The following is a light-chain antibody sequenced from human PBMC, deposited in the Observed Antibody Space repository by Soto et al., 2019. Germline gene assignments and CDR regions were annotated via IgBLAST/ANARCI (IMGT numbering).Light chain of an antibody. V-gene: IGKV3D-15*01. CDR1: QSVTSK. Sequence: ELVMTQSPATLSVSPVERATLSCSASQSVTSKLAWYQQKPGQAPRLLIYGASSRATGIPDRFSGSGSGTDFTLTISRLEPEDFAVYYCQQRNNWPPITFGQGTRLENK. CDR2: GAS. CDR3: QQRNNWPPIT. J-gene: IGKJ5*01.